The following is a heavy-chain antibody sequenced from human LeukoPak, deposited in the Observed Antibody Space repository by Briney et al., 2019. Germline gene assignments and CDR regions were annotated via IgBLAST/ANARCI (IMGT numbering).Heavy chain of an antibody. J-gene: IGHJ4*02. V-gene: IGHV3-23*01. CDR1: GFTFRGYA. CDR2: ISSSGGSA. D-gene: IGHD4-17*01. Sequence: GGSLRLSCAASGFTFRGYAMTGFRQAPGKGLEGVSVISSSGGSAYYEDSVKGRFTISRDNSKNTLYLQMNTLRAEDTAVYYCAKVSSGDPRRYFDYWGQGTQVTVSS. CDR3: AKVSSGDPRRYFDY.